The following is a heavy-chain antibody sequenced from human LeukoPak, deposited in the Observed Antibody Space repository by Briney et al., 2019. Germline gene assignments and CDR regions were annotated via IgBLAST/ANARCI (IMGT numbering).Heavy chain of an antibody. CDR2: IKGGGGDP. V-gene: IGHV3-23*01. J-gene: IGHJ4*02. CDR3: AKGGHDFNPFYW. CDR1: GFTFSTYA. D-gene: IGHD2-21*02. Sequence: PGGSLRLSCAAPGFTFSTYAMGWVRQAPGKGLEWVSSIKGGGGDPFHADSVKGRFTISRDNSKNTLFLQLDSLRAEDSAVYYCAKGGHDFNPFYWWGQGTLVTVSS.